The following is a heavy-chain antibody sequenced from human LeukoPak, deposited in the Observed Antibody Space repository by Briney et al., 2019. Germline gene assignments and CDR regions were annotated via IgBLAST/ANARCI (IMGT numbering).Heavy chain of an antibody. CDR1: GGSISSYY. V-gene: IGHV4-59*01. Sequence: SETLSLTCTVSGGSISSYYWSWIRQPPGKGLEWIGYIYYSGSTNYNPSLKSRVTISVDTSKNQFSLKLSSVTAADTAVYYCAREVGAGAAFDIWGQGTMVTVSS. CDR3: AREVGAGAAFDI. J-gene: IGHJ3*02. D-gene: IGHD6-19*01. CDR2: IYYSGST.